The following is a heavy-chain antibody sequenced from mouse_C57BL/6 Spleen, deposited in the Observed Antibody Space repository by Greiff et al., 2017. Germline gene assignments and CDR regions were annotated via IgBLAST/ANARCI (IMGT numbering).Heavy chain of an antibody. V-gene: IGHV1-53*01. CDR3: ARWSGYCGYAMDY. D-gene: IGHD2-3*01. J-gene: IGHJ4*01. Sequence: VQLQQPGTELVKPGASVKLSCKASGYTFTSYWMHWVKQRPGQGLEWIGNINPSNGGTNYNEKFKSKATLTVDKSSSTAYMQLSSLTSEDSAVYYCARWSGYCGYAMDYWGQGTSVTVSS. CDR1: GYTFTSYW. CDR2: INPSNGGT.